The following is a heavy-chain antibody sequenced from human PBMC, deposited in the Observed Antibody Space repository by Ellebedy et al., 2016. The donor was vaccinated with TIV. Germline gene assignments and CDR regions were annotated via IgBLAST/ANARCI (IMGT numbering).Heavy chain of an antibody. CDR1: GGSITSYY. V-gene: IGHV4-59*12. Sequence: MPSETLSLTCSVSGGSITSYYWSWIRQSPGKGLEWIAYIYYTGSINAHPSLKSRVTTAIDMSKNQFSLKLSSVTAADAAVYYCARDEYNISWFKYWGQGTLVTVSS. CDR2: IYYTGSI. CDR3: ARDEYNISWFKY. J-gene: IGHJ4*02. D-gene: IGHD6-13*01.